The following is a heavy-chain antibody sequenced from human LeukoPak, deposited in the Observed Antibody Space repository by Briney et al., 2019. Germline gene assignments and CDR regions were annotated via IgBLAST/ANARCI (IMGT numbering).Heavy chain of an antibody. Sequence: PGGSLRLSCAASGFTFSSYWMSWVRQAPGKGLEWVANIKQDGSEKYYVDSVKGRFTISRDNAKNSLYLQMNSLRAEDTALYYCAKDRYGIVGATGVDYWGQGTLVTVSS. D-gene: IGHD1-26*01. V-gene: IGHV3-7*03. J-gene: IGHJ4*02. CDR2: IKQDGSEK. CDR3: AKDRYGIVGATGVDY. CDR1: GFTFSSYW.